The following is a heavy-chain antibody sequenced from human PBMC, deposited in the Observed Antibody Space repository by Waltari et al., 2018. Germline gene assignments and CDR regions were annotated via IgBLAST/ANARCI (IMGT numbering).Heavy chain of an antibody. Sequence: EVQLVQSGAEVKKPGESLKISCKGSGYSFTSYWIVWVRQMPGKGLEWMGIIYPGDSDTRYSPSFQGQVTISADKSISTAYLQWSSLKASDTAMYYCARHLYSSSWSDAFDIWGQGTMVTVSS. J-gene: IGHJ3*02. CDR1: GYSFTSYW. V-gene: IGHV5-51*01. CDR2: IYPGDSDT. CDR3: ARHLYSSSWSDAFDI. D-gene: IGHD6-13*01.